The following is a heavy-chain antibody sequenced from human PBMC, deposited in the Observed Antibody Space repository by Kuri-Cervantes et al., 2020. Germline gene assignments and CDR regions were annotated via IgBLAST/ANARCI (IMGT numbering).Heavy chain of an antibody. V-gene: IGHV3-30*18. CDR3: AKPKYSSSSGLGYYYYGKDV. J-gene: IGHJ6*02. CDR1: GFTFSSYG. Sequence: VGFLRRYCAASGFTFSSYGMHWVRQAPGKVLEWVAVISYDGSNKYHTDSVKRRFTISRDNSKNTLYLQMNSLRAEDTAVYYCAKPKYSSSSGLGYYYYGKDVSGHGTTGTVSS. D-gene: IGHD6-6*01. CDR2: ISYDGSNK.